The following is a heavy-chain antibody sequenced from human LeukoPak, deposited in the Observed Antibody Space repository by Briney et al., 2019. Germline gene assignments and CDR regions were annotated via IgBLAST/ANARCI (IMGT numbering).Heavy chain of an antibody. J-gene: IGHJ5*02. V-gene: IGHV4-4*07. CDR2: IYTSGST. Sequence: PSETLSLTCTVSGGSISSYYWSWIRQPAGKGLEWIGRIYTSGSTNYNPSLKSRVTMSVDTSKNQFSLKLSSVTAADTAVYYCARLFTHYDFWSGYYPWFDPWGQGTLVTVSS. D-gene: IGHD3-3*01. CDR3: ARLFTHYDFWSGYYPWFDP. CDR1: GGSISSYY.